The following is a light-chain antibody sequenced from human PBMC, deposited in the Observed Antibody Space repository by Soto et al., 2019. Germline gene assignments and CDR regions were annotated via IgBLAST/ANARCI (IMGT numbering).Light chain of an antibody. Sequence: EIEMTQSPATLSVSPGERATLSCRASQSVSSSLAWYQQKPGQAPRLLIYGASTIATGIPSSFSGSGSGTEFTLTISSLQSEDFSVYHCQQYKTWPLTFGGGTKVEIK. V-gene: IGKV3-15*01. J-gene: IGKJ4*01. CDR2: GAS. CDR1: QSVSSS. CDR3: QQYKTWPLT.